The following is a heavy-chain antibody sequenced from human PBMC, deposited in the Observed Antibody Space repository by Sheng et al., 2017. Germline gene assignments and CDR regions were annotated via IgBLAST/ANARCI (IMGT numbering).Heavy chain of an antibody. Sequence: ESGGGLVQPGGSLRLSCAASGFTFSSYEMNWVRQAPGKGLEWVSYISSSGSTIYYADSVKGRFTISRDNAKNSLYLQMNSLRAEDTAVYYCARDKGRIAAAGTRNWFDPWGQGTLVTVSS. CDR1: GFTFSSYE. J-gene: IGHJ5*02. V-gene: IGHV3-48*03. CDR3: ARDKGRIAAAGTRNWFDP. CDR2: ISSSGSTI. D-gene: IGHD6-13*01.